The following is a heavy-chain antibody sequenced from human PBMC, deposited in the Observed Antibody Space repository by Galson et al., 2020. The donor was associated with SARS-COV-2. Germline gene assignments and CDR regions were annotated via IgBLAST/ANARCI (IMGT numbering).Heavy chain of an antibody. CDR1: GGSISSNNW. J-gene: IGHJ5*02. Sequence: SETLSLTCVLSGGSISSNNWWSWVRQPPGKGLEWIREIYHTGTTTDNPSLESRLIISVDKSKNQFSMRLTAVTAADTAGYYGARDGAGVAAGTGGLSAWGQGTLVTVSS. D-gene: IGHD3-10*01. V-gene: IGHV4-4*02. CDR3: ARDGAGVAAGTGGLSA. CDR2: IYHTGTT.